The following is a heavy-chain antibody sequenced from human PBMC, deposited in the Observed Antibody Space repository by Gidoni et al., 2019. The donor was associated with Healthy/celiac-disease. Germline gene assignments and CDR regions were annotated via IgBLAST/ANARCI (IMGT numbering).Heavy chain of an antibody. Sequence: QVQLQESGPGLVKPSQTLSLTCTVSGGSISSGGYYGSWIRQHPGKGLEWIGYIYYSGRTYYNPSLKSRVTISVDTSKNQFSLKLSSVTAADTAVYYCAREVASTSPDYWGQGTLVTVSS. CDR1: GGSISSGGYY. J-gene: IGHJ4*02. V-gene: IGHV4-31*03. CDR2: IYYSGRT. CDR3: AREVASTSPDY. D-gene: IGHD3-3*02.